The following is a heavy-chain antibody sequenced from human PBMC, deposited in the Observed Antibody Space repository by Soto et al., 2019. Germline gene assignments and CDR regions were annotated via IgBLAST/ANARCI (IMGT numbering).Heavy chain of an antibody. D-gene: IGHD6-6*01. Sequence: PGASMMISCKGSGYSFTSYWISWVRQMPGEGLGWMGRIEPSDSYTNYRPSFQGHVTISADKSISTAYLQWSSLKASDTAMYYCAQGAGSSSRTYYYYYGMDVWGQGTTVTVSS. CDR3: AQGAGSSSRTYYYYYGMDV. V-gene: IGHV5-10-1*01. CDR2: IEPSDSYT. J-gene: IGHJ6*02. CDR1: GYSFTSYW.